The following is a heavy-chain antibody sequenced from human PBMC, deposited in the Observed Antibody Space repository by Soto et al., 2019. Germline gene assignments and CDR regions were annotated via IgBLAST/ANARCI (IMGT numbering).Heavy chain of an antibody. D-gene: IGHD5-12*01. CDR3: AREGGYQPFDY. Sequence: GGSLRLSCAASGFRFSDYYMSWIRQAPGKGLEWVSYLSGSSSYTNHADSVKGRFIISRDNAKNSVYLQMNSLRAEDTAVYYCAREGGYQPFDYWGQGTLVTVSS. CDR2: LSGSSSYT. CDR1: GFRFSDYY. J-gene: IGHJ4*02. V-gene: IGHV3-11*06.